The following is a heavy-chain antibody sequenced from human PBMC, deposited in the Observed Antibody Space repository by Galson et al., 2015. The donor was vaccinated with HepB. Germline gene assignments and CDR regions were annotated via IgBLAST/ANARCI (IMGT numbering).Heavy chain of an antibody. D-gene: IGHD5-12*01. CDR2: ISGSGGST. J-gene: IGHJ4*02. CDR3: AKAPPYSGYEELPNYFDY. V-gene: IGHV3-23*01. Sequence: SLRLSCAASGFAFSSYAMSWVRQAPGKGLEWVSAISGSGGSTYYADSVKGRFTISRDNSKNTLYLQMNSLRAEDTAVYYCAKAPPYSGYEELPNYFDYWGQGTLVTVSS. CDR1: GFAFSSYA.